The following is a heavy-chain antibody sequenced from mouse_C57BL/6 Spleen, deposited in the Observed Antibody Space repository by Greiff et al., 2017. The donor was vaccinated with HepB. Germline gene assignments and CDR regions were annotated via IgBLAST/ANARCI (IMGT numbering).Heavy chain of an antibody. Sequence: DVHLVESGGGLVKPGGSLKLSCAASGFTFSSYAMSWVRQTPEKRLEWVATISDGGSYTYYPDNVKGRFTISRDNAKNNLYLQMSHLKSEDTAMYYCARDGYYGSSPWFAYWGQGTLVTVSA. CDR1: GFTFSSYA. V-gene: IGHV5-4*01. J-gene: IGHJ3*01. CDR2: ISDGGSYT. CDR3: ARDGYYGSSPWFAY. D-gene: IGHD1-1*01.